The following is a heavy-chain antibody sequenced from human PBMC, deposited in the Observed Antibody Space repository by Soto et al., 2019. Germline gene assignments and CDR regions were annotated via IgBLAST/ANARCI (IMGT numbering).Heavy chain of an antibody. Sequence: PGGSLRLSCAASGFTFSNAWMNWVRQAPGKGLEWVGRIKSKTGGGTTDYAAPVKGRFTISRDDSKNTLYLQMNSLKTEDTAVYYCTTEAMIVVATPPSDFDYWGQGTRVTVSS. J-gene: IGHJ4*02. CDR2: IKSKTGGGTT. D-gene: IGHD3-22*01. V-gene: IGHV3-15*07. CDR1: GFTFSNAW. CDR3: TTEAMIVVATPPSDFDY.